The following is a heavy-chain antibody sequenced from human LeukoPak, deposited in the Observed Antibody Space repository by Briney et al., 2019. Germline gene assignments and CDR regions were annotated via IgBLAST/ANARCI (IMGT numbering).Heavy chain of an antibody. V-gene: IGHV4-39*01. Sequence: PSETLSLTCTVSGGSISSSSYYWGWIRQPPGKGLEWIGSIYYSGSTYYNPSLKRRVTISVDTSKNQFSLKLSSVTAADTAVYYCARHGGAAGYCSSTSCYYFDYWGQGTLVTVSS. CDR3: ARHGGAAGYCSSTSCYYFDY. J-gene: IGHJ4*02. CDR1: GGSISSSSYY. D-gene: IGHD2-2*01. CDR2: IYYSGST.